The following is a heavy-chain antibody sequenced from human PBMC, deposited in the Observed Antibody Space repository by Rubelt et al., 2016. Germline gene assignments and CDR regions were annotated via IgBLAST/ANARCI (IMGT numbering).Heavy chain of an antibody. CDR2: INSDGSST. Sequence: EVQLVESGGGLVQPGGSLRLSCAASGLTFSSYWMHWVRQAPGKGLVWVSRINSDGSSTSYADSVKGRFTISRDNAKNTLYLQMNSLRVEDTAVYYCAQRTYASTYWSFDLWGRGTLVTVSS. J-gene: IGHJ2*01. V-gene: IGHV3-74*01. CDR3: AQRTYASTYWSFDL. CDR1: GLTFSSYW. D-gene: IGHD2-2*01.